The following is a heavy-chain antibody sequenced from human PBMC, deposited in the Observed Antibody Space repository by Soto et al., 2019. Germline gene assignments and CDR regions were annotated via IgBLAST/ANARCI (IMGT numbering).Heavy chain of an antibody. D-gene: IGHD1-20*01. CDR1: GLTFSRYW. J-gene: IGHJ4*02. CDR2: IKPDGSEE. CDR3: ARDNWHGY. Sequence: GGSLRLSCAASGLTFSRYWMSWVRQAPGKGLEWVANIKPDGSEEYYVDSVKGRFTVSIDNAKNSVFLQMNSLRVEDTAVYYCARDNWHGYWGQGTLVTVSS. V-gene: IGHV3-7*01.